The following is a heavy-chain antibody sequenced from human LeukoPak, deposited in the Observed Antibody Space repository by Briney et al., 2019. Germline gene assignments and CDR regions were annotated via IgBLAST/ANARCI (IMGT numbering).Heavy chain of an antibody. J-gene: IGHJ4*02. D-gene: IGHD1-1*01. V-gene: IGHV3-33*01. Sequence: PGRSLTLSCAASEFTFTTYGMHWVRQAPGKGLEGVAFIYYDGSNIYYADYVKGRFTISRDISKNTLYLQMDSLRADDTAIYYCARDWKTNSFDYWGQGTLVTVSS. CDR2: IYYDGSNI. CDR1: EFTFTTYG. CDR3: ARDWKTNSFDY.